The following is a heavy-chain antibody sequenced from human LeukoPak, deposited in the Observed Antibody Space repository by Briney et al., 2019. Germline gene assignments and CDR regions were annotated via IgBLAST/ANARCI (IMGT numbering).Heavy chain of an antibody. V-gene: IGHV3-48*01. CDR3: AGDGGGDY. J-gene: IGHJ4*02. Sequence: GGSLRLSCAAPGFTFSLYSMNWVRQAPGKGLEWVSYITSGSSTIYYAESVRGRFTISRDNSKNSLFLQMNSLRAEDTAVYYCAGDGGGDYWGQGTLVTVSS. CDR2: ITSGSSTI. CDR1: GFTFSLYS. D-gene: IGHD3-16*01.